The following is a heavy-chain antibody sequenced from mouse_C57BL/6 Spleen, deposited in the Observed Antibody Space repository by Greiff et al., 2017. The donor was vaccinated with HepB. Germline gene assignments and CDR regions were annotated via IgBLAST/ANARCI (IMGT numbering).Heavy chain of an antibody. J-gene: IGHJ1*03. CDR2: IYWDDDK. CDR3: ARRTDYDYDGWYFDV. CDR1: GFSLSTSGMG. V-gene: IGHV8-12*01. Sequence: QVTLKESGPGILQSSQTLSLTCSFSGFSLSTSGMGVSWIRQPSGKGLEWLAHIYWDDDKRYNPSLKSRLTISKDTSRNQVFLKITSVDTADTATYYCARRTDYDYDGWYFDVWGTGTTVTVAS. D-gene: IGHD2-4*01.